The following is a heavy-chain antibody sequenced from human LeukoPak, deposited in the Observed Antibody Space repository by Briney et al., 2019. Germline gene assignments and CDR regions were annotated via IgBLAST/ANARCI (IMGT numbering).Heavy chain of an antibody. CDR3: ARGYYDSSAYYDD. CDR2: INPSGST. D-gene: IGHD3-22*01. Sequence: PSETLSLTCTVSGGSISSYYWSWVRQPAGKGLEWIGRINPSGSTNYNPSLKSRVTMSLDTSKNQISLKLSSVTAADTAAYYCARGYYDSSAYYDDWGQGTLVTVSS. J-gene: IGHJ4*02. V-gene: IGHV4-4*07. CDR1: GGSISSYY.